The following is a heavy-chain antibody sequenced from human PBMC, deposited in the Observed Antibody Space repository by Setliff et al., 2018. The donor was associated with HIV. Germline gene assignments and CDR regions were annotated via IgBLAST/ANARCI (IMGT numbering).Heavy chain of an antibody. J-gene: IGHJ5*01. D-gene: IGHD1-7*01. CDR1: GDSIVTYS. CDR3: AKRAVQDGTVTSSNWFES. V-gene: IGHV4-4*09. CDR2: IYGSGST. Sequence: SETLSLTCAVSGDSIVTYSWHWLRQPPGKGLEWIGYIYGSGSTGYNPSLTSRVTMSTDTPNNRFAMKLTSVTAADTAVYYGAKRAVQDGTVTSSNWFESWGQGTLVTVSS.